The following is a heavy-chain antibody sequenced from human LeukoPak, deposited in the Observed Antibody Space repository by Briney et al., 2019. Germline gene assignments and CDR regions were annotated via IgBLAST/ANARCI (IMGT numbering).Heavy chain of an antibody. CDR1: GGSISSSSCY. V-gene: IGHV4-39*01. CDR2: IYYSGST. J-gene: IGHJ6*04. D-gene: IGHD2-2*01. CDR3: ARGLPFDIVVVPAAPNYYYYGMDV. Sequence: PSETLSLTCTLSGGSISSSSCYWGWIRQPPGKGLEWIGSIYYSGSTYYNPSLKSRVTISVDTSKNQFSLKLSSVTAADTAVYYCARGLPFDIVVVPAAPNYYYYGMDVWGKGTTVTVSS.